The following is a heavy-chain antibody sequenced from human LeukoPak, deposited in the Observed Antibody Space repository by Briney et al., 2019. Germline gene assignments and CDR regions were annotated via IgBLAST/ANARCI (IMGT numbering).Heavy chain of an antibody. V-gene: IGHV3-21*01. Sequence: PGGSLRLSCAASGFTFSSYSMNWARQAPGKGLEWVSSISSSSTDIYYTDSVKGRFTISRDNAKNSLYLQMNSLRVEDTAVFYCARKRYDSSGYWVDFWGQGTLVTVSS. CDR1: GFTFSSYS. CDR2: ISSSSTDI. D-gene: IGHD3-22*01. CDR3: ARKRYDSSGYWVDF. J-gene: IGHJ4*02.